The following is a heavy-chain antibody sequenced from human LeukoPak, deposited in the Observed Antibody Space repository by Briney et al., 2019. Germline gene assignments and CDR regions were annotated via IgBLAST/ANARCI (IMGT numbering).Heavy chain of an antibody. CDR1: GFPFSTHW. V-gene: IGHV3-23*01. CDR3: AKGGQNYDFWRFDY. Sequence: QPGGSLRLSCGTSGFPFSTHWMTWVRQAAGKRLEWVSSISGSGGSTYFAGSVKGRVTISRDNSKNTMYMQMNSLRVEDTAVYYCAKGGQNYDFWRFDYWGQGSLVTVSS. CDR2: ISGSGGST. J-gene: IGHJ4*02. D-gene: IGHD3-3*01.